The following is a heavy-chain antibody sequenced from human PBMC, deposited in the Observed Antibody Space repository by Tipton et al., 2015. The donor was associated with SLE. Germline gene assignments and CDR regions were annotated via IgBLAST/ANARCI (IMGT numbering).Heavy chain of an antibody. CDR1: GFTVTTYH. CDR3: ARAYGKGWYDGFDI. D-gene: IGHD6-19*01. J-gene: IGHJ3*02. CDR2: IDSGDSP. V-gene: IGHV3-66*02. Sequence: SLRLSCAASGFTVTTYHMTWVRQAPGKGLEWVSLIDSGDSPYYTDPVRGRFTISRDRSKNTLYLHVDSLRTEDTAVYYCARAYGKGWYDGFDIWGQGTMVTVYS.